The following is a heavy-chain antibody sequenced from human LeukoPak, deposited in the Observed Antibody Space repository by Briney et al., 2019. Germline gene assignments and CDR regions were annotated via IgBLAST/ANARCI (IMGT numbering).Heavy chain of an antibody. Sequence: GGSLRLSCAASGFTFSSYAMNWVRQAPGKGLEWVSGTSGSGGTTYYTGSVKGRFTISRDNSKNTLYLQMNSLRAEDTAVYYCAKSGYSGYDGAFDIWGQGTMVTVSS. CDR3: AKSGYSGYDGAFDI. CDR1: GFTFSSYA. D-gene: IGHD5-12*01. J-gene: IGHJ3*02. V-gene: IGHV3-23*01. CDR2: TSGSGGTT.